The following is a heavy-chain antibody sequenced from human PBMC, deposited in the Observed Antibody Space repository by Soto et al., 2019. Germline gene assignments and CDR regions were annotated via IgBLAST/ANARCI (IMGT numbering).Heavy chain of an antibody. CDR3: ARGSRATGTTS. V-gene: IGHV4-59*01. Sequence: SETLSLTCPVSGGSISSYYWSWIRQPPGKGLGLIGYIYYSGSTNYNPSLKSRVTISVDTSKNKFSLKLSSVTAADTAVYYCARGSRATGTTSWGQGTLVTVSS. J-gene: IGHJ5*02. CDR2: IYYSGST. CDR1: GGSISSYY. D-gene: IGHD1-1*01.